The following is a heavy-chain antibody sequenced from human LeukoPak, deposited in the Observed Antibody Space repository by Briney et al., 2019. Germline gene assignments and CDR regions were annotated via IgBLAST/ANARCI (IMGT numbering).Heavy chain of an antibody. CDR3: AKDTSTRWYSSTPLPGDY. Sequence: GGSLRLSCAASGFTFSSYAMSWVRQAPGKGLEWVSGITGSGGNTYYADSVKGRFTISRDNSKNTLYLQMSSLRAEDTAIYYCAKDTSTRWYSSTPLPGDYWGQGTLVTVSS. D-gene: IGHD6-13*01. CDR1: GFTFSSYA. V-gene: IGHV3-23*01. CDR2: ITGSGGNT. J-gene: IGHJ4*02.